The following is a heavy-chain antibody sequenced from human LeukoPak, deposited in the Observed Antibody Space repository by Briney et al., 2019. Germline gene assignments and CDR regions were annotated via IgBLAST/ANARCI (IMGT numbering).Heavy chain of an antibody. CDR2: ISTSSSYM. CDR1: GFTFSSYD. J-gene: IGHJ4*02. V-gene: IGHV3-21*01. CDR3: ARDASGTIFGAVHSDY. Sequence: GGSLRLSCAASGFTFSSYDINWVRQAPGKGLEWVSSISTSSSYMYYADSVRGRFTISRDNAKNSLYLQMNSLRAEDTAVYYCARDASGTIFGAVHSDYWGQGTLVTVSS. D-gene: IGHD3-3*01.